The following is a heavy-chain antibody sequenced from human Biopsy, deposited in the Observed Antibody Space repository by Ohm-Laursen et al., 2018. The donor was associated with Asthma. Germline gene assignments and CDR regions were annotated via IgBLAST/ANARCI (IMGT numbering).Heavy chain of an antibody. D-gene: IGHD1-1*01. CDR1: GFSFSNFA. CDR3: VRGGTDDAFDI. CDR2: ISKDASTQ. Sequence: SLRLSCAASGFSFSNFAIHWVRQAPGKGLEWVGVISKDASTQDYADAVKGRFTMARDNSKNTLDLQMNSLREEDTAAYYCVRGGTDDAFDIWGQGTVVSVSS. V-gene: IGHV3-30*01. J-gene: IGHJ3*02.